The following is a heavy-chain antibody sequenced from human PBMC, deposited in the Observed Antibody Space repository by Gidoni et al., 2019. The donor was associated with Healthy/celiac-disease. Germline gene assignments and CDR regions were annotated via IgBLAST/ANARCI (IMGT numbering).Heavy chain of an antibody. CDR1: GGSISRSY. CDR3: ARVGYYYDCSGYWDLDAFDI. CDR2: IYASGST. J-gene: IGHJ3*02. D-gene: IGHD3-22*01. V-gene: IGHV4-59*01. Sequence: QVQLQESGPGRVKPSATLSLTCTVSGGSISRSYWRWIRQPPGKGLEWIGYIYASGSTNYNPSLQSRVTISVDTSKNQFSLKLSSVTAADTAVYYCARVGYYYDCSGYWDLDAFDIWGQGTMVTVSS.